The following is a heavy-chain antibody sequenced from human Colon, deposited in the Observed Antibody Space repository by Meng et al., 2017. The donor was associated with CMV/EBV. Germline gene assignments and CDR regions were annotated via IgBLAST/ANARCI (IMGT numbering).Heavy chain of an antibody. V-gene: IGHV1-69*05. J-gene: IGHJ5*02. Sequence: SVKVSCKASGGTFSSYAISWVRQAPGQGLEWMGGIIPIFGTANYAQKFQGRVTITTDESTSTAYMELGSLRSEDTAVYYCASTTKAEPSRNMVVTPFGWFDPWGQGTLVTVSS. CDR1: GGTFSSYA. CDR3: ASTTKAEPSRNMVVTPFGWFDP. CDR2: IIPIFGTA. D-gene: IGHD4-23*01.